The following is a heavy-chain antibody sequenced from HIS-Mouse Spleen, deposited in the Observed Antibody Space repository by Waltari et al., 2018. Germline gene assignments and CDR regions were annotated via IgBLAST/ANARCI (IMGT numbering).Heavy chain of an antibody. V-gene: IGHV3-7*01. Sequence: EVQLVESGGGLVQPGGSLRLSCAASVFTFSSFCVSWVRQAPGKGLEWVANIKQDGSEKYYVDSVKGRFTISRDNAKNSLYLQMNSLRAEDTAVYYCARRLAPDYWGQGTLVTVSS. D-gene: IGHD4-17*01. CDR1: VFTFSSFC. CDR3: ARRLAPDY. J-gene: IGHJ4*02. CDR2: IKQDGSEK.